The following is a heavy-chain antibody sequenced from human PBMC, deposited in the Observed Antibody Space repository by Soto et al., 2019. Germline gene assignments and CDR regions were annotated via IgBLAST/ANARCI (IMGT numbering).Heavy chain of an antibody. Sequence: PSETLSLTCAVYGGSFSGYYWSWIRQPPGKGLEWIGEINHSGSTNYNPSLKSRVTISVDTSKNQFSLKLSSVTAADTAVYYCARGRMSAVPYYFDYWGQGTLVTVSS. V-gene: IGHV4-34*01. J-gene: IGHJ4*02. CDR3: ARGRMSAVPYYFDY. CDR2: INHSGST. D-gene: IGHD1-1*01. CDR1: GGSFSGYY.